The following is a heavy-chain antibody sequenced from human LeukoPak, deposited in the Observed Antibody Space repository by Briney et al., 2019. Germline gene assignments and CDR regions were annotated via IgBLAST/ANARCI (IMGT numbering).Heavy chain of an antibody. CDR2: IIPILGIA. CDR1: GGTFSSYT. CDR3: AMDEDSISSY. V-gene: IGHV1-69*02. J-gene: IGHJ4*02. Sequence: SVKVSRKASGGTFSSYTISWVRQAPGQGLEWMGRIIPILGIANYAQKFQGRVTITADKSTSTAYMELSSLRSEDTAVYYWAMDEDSISSYWGQGTLVTVSS. D-gene: IGHD6-6*01.